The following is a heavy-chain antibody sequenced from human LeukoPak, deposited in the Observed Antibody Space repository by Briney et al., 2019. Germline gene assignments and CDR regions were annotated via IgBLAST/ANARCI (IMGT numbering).Heavy chain of an antibody. CDR1: GYTFTSYG. D-gene: IGHD6-19*01. Sequence: ASVKVSCKASGYTFTSYGVSWVRQAPGQGLEWMGWISAYNGNTNYAQKLQGRVTMTTDTSTSTAYMELRSLRSDDTAVYYCARQLGGKLGYSSENWFDPWGRGTLVTVSS. J-gene: IGHJ5*02. CDR3: ARQLGGKLGYSSENWFDP. V-gene: IGHV1-18*01. CDR2: ISAYNGNT.